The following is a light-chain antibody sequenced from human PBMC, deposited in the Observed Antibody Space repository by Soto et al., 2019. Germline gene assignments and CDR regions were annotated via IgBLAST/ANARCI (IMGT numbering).Light chain of an antibody. CDR3: CSYAGTYTWV. CDR2: DVT. V-gene: IGLV2-11*01. Sequence: QSVLTQPRSVSGSPGQSVTISCTGTSSNVGGYNYVSWYQQHPGKAPKLILYDVTKRPSGVPDRLSGSKSGNMASLTISGLQAEDEAGYYCCSYAGTYTWVFGGGTKLTVL. J-gene: IGLJ3*02. CDR1: SSNVGGYNY.